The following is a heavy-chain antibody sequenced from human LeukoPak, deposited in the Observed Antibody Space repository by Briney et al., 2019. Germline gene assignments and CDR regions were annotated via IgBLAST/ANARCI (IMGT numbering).Heavy chain of an antibody. Sequence: GGSLRLSCAASGFTFSDYYMTWIRQAPGKGLEWVSAISGSGGSTYYADSVKGRFTISRDNSKNTLYLQMNSLRAEDTAVYYCAKDGLPLEWLGFDYWGQGTLVTVSS. CDR1: GFTFSDYY. CDR3: AKDGLPLEWLGFDY. V-gene: IGHV3-23*01. D-gene: IGHD3-3*01. CDR2: ISGSGGST. J-gene: IGHJ4*02.